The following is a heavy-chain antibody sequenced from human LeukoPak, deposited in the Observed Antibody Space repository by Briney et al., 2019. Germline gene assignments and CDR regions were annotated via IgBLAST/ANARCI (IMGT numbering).Heavy chain of an antibody. V-gene: IGHV3-53*01. J-gene: IGHJ3*02. CDR1: GFTVSSNY. CDR2: IYSGGST. CDR3: ARGYYGELDAFDI. D-gene: IGHD4-17*01. Sequence: GSLRLSCAASGFTVSSNYMSWVRQAPGKGLEGVSVIYSGGSTYYADSVKGRFTISRDNSKNTLYLQMNSLRAEDTAVYYCARGYYGELDAFDIWGQRTMVTVSS.